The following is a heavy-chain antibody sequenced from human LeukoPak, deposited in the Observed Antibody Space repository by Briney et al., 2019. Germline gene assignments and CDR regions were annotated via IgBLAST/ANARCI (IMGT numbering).Heavy chain of an antibody. CDR1: GGSFSGYY. CDR2: TNHSGST. D-gene: IGHD6-13*01. CDR3: ARGGRGPSSWTRFDP. Sequence: SETLSLTCAVYGGSFSGYYWSWIRQPPGKGLEWIGETNHSGSTNYNPSLKSRVTISVDTSKNQFSLQLNSVTPEDTAVYYCARGGRGPSSWTRFDPWGQGTLVTVSS. V-gene: IGHV4-34*01. J-gene: IGHJ5*02.